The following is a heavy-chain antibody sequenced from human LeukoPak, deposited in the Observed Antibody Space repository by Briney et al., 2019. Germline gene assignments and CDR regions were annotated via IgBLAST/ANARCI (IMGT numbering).Heavy chain of an antibody. J-gene: IGHJ3*02. CDR2: ISSSGSTI. D-gene: IGHD3-10*01. CDR3: ARDRYYGSGSLGAFDI. Sequence: KPGGSLRLSCAASGFTFSNYWMNWVRQAPGKGLEWVSYISSSGSTIYYADSVKGRFTISRDNAKNSLYLQMNSLRAEDTAVYYCARDRYYGSGSLGAFDIWGQGTMVTVSS. CDR1: GFTFSNYW. V-gene: IGHV3-11*01.